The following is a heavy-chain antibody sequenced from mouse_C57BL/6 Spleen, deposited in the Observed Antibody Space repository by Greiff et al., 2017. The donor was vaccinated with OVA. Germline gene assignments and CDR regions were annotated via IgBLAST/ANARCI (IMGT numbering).Heavy chain of an antibody. J-gene: IGHJ2*01. V-gene: IGHV1-50*01. CDR2: IDPSDSYT. D-gene: IGHD2-2*01. CDR1: GYTFTSYW. Sequence: QVQLQQPGAELVKPGASVKLSCKASGYTFTSYWMQWVKQRPGQGLEWIGEIDPSDSYTNSNQKFKGKATLTVDTSSSTAYMQLSSRTSEDPAVYYCARGGWLRPDYWGQGTTLTVSS. CDR3: ARGGWLRPDY.